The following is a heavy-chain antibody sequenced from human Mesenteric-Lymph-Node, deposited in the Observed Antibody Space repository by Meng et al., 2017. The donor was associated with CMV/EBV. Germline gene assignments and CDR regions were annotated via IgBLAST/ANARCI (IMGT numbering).Heavy chain of an antibody. CDR2: INPHTGGT. V-gene: IGHV1-2*02. J-gene: IGHJ6*02. Sequence: ASVKVSCKASKYTFTGYYIHWVRQAPGQGLEWMGWINPHTGGTKFAQKFQGRVTMTRDTSINTAYMELSRLRSDDTAVYYCASQDCSSTSCYLQDHESIYYYYYYGMDVWGQGTTVTVSS. CDR3: ASQDCSSTSCYLQDHESIYYYYYYGMDV. D-gene: IGHD2-2*01. CDR1: KYTFTGYY.